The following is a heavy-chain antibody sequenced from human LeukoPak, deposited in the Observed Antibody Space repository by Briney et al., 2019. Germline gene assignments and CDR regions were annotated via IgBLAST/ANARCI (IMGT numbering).Heavy chain of an antibody. CDR2: IYYTGST. Sequence: SETLSLTCTVSGDSISTYYWSWVRQPPGMGLEWIGYIYYTGSTNYNPSLESRVTISVDTSRNQFSLKLSSVSADDTAVYYCARGFVSRWQQLGSYWGQGTLVTVSS. V-gene: IGHV4-59*01. D-gene: IGHD6-13*01. CDR1: GDSISTYY. J-gene: IGHJ4*02. CDR3: ARGFVSRWQQLGSY.